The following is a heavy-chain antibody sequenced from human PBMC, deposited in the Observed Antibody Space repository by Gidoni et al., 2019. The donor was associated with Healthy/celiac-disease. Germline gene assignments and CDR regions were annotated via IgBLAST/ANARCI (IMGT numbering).Heavy chain of an antibody. V-gene: IGHV1-2*02. CDR2: INPNSGGT. J-gene: IGHJ5*02. Sequence: QVQLVQSGAEVKKPGASVKVSCKASGYTFTGYYMHWVRQAPGQGLEWMGWINPNSGGTNYAQKFQGRVTMTRDTSISTAYMELSRLRSDDTAVYYCARDPFTYYYDSSGYYRAGFDPWGQGTLVTVSS. D-gene: IGHD3-22*01. CDR1: GYTFTGYY. CDR3: ARDPFTYYYDSSGYYRAGFDP.